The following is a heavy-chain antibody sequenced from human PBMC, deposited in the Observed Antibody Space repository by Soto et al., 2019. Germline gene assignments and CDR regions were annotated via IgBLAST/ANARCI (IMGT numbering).Heavy chain of an antibody. CDR1: GFTFSTYA. CDR3: AKAGGDCSGGTCYSGQGDC. D-gene: IGHD2-15*01. Sequence: EVQLLESGGGLVQPGRSLRLSCRASGFTFSTYAMNWVRQAPGKGLEWVSGITGSGGSTYYADSVKGRFTISRDNFKNTLDLQMNSLRAEDTAVYYCAKAGGDCSGGTCYSGQGDCWGQGTLVTVSS. J-gene: IGHJ4*02. V-gene: IGHV3-23*01. CDR2: ITGSGGST.